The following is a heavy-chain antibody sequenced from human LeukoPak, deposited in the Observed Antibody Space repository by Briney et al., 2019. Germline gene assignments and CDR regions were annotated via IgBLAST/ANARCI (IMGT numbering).Heavy chain of an antibody. CDR2: IIPIFGTA. D-gene: IGHD6-6*01. CDR1: GGTFSSYA. Sequence: SVKVSCKASGGTFSSYAISLVRQAPGQGLEWMGGIIPIFGTANYAQKFQGRVTITTDESTSTAYMELSSLRSEDTAVYYCAGSSSSHSYFDYWGQGTLVTVSS. V-gene: IGHV1-69*05. J-gene: IGHJ4*02. CDR3: AGSSSSHSYFDY.